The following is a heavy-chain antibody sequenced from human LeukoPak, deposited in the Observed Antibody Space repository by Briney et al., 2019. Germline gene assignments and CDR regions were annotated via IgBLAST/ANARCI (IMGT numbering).Heavy chain of an antibody. Sequence: GGSLRLSCAASGFAFSTYWMHWVRQAPGKGLVWVSRINSDGSSTSYADPVKGRFTISRDNAKNTLYLQMNNLRAEDTAVYYCAREKSYYETWGQGTLVTVSS. CDR1: GFAFSTYW. CDR3: AREKSYYET. CDR2: INSDGSST. J-gene: IGHJ5*02. V-gene: IGHV3-74*01. D-gene: IGHD3-22*01.